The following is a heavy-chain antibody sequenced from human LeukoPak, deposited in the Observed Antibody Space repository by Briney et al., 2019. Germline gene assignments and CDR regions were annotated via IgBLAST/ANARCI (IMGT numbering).Heavy chain of an antibody. Sequence: GGSLGLSCSASGFTFSSNAMHWVRQAPGKGLECVSAISSNGGSTYYADSEKGRFTISRDNSKNTLYVQMSSPRSEDTAVYYCVSVGNHLALDYWGQGTLVTVSS. CDR1: GFTFSSNA. CDR3: VSVGNHLALDY. J-gene: IGHJ4*02. V-gene: IGHV3-64*05. D-gene: IGHD1-14*01. CDR2: ISSNGGST.